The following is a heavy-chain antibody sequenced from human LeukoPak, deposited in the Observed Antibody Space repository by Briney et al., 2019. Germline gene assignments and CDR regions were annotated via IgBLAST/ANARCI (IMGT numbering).Heavy chain of an antibody. V-gene: IGHV3-21*01. CDR1: GFTFSSYS. D-gene: IGHD2-2*01. J-gene: IGHJ6*04. Sequence: GGSLRLSCAASGFTFSSYSMNWVRQAPGKGLEWVSSISSSSSYIYYADSVKGRFTISRDNAKNSLYLQMNSLRAEDTAVYYCARDVCSSTSCPPAYGMDVWGKGTTVTVSS. CDR2: ISSSSSYI. CDR3: ARDVCSSTSCPPAYGMDV.